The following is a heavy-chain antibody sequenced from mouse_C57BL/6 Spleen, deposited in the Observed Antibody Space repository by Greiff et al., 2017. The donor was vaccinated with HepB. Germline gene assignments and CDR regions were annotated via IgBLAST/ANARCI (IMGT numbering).Heavy chain of an antibody. Sequence: QVQLQQSGPELVKPGASVKISCKASGYSFTSYYIHWVKQRPGQGLEWIGWIYPGSGNTKYNEKFKGKATLTADTASSTAYMQLSSLTSEDAAVYYCARAVYYGSPWFAYWGQGTLVTVSA. D-gene: IGHD1-1*01. CDR1: GYSFTSYY. J-gene: IGHJ3*01. CDR3: ARAVYYGSPWFAY. V-gene: IGHV1-66*01. CDR2: IYPGSGNT.